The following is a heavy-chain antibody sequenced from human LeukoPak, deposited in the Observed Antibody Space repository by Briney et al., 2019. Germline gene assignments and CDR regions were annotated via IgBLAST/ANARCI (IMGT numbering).Heavy chain of an antibody. CDR2: INWNGDRT. V-gene: IGHV3-20*04. D-gene: IGHD2-15*01. J-gene: IGHJ4*02. CDR3: TRKGVSGSSLRQFFDY. CDR1: GFSFDDYG. Sequence: PGGSLRLSRAASGFSFDDYGMSWVRQVPGKGLEWVTGINWNGDRTSYVDSVKGRFTISRDNAKNSLHLQMNSLRVEDTAFYYCTRKGVSGSSLRQFFDYWGQGTLVAVTS.